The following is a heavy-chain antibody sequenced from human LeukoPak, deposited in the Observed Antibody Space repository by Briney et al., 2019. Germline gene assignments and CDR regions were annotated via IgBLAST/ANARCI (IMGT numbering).Heavy chain of an antibody. D-gene: IGHD3-9*01. Sequence: ASVKVSCKASGYIFTNYVISWVRQAPGQGLEWTGWISGYNGNTNYAQKFQGRVTMTTDTSATTAYMELRSLRSDDTAVYYCAKHGGVGRDDILTGYVGPDYWGQGTLVTVSS. CDR3: AKHGGVGRDDILTGYVGPDY. CDR2: ISGYNGNT. J-gene: IGHJ4*02. CDR1: GYIFTNYV. V-gene: IGHV1-18*01.